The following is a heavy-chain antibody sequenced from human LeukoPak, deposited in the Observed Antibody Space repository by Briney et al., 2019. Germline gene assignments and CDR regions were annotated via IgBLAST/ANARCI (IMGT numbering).Heavy chain of an antibody. CDR2: TYYRSKWYN. V-gene: IGHV6-1*01. Sequence: HSQTLSLTCAISEDSVSSNSAAWNWIRQSPSRGLEWLGRTYYRSKWYNDYALSVKSRISINPDTSKNQFSLQLNSVTPEDTAVYYCARVQQLGQGFHYWGLGTLVTVSS. CDR3: ARVQQLGQGFHY. J-gene: IGHJ4*02. D-gene: IGHD6-13*01. CDR1: EDSVSSNSAA.